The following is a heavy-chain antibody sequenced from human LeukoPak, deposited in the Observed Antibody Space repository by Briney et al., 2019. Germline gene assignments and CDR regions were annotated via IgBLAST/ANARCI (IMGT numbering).Heavy chain of an antibody. J-gene: IGHJ4*02. D-gene: IGHD6-13*01. Sequence: ASVKVSCKTSGGTFTSYAITWVRQAPGQGLEWMGIINPSGGSTSYAQKFQGRVTMTRDTSTSTVYMELSSLRSEDTAVYYCARGLSLQAAAGTSLFDYWGQGTLVTVSS. V-gene: IGHV1-46*03. CDR1: GGTFTSYA. CDR2: INPSGGST. CDR3: ARGLSLQAAAGTSLFDY.